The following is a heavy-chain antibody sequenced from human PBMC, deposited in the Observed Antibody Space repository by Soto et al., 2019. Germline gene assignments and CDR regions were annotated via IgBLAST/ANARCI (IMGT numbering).Heavy chain of an antibody. J-gene: IGHJ4*02. CDR1: GYTFGNHW. CDR2: MNSDGGII. V-gene: IGHV3-74*01. D-gene: IGHD2-15*01. CDR3: AKVRIVVVVAATAGYFDY. Sequence: PGGSLRLSCAVAGYTFGNHWMHWVRQAPGKGLEWVSRMNSDGGIINYADSVKGRFTVSRDNSKNTLYLQMNSLRAEDTAVYYWAKVRIVVVVAATAGYFDYWGQGTLVTV.